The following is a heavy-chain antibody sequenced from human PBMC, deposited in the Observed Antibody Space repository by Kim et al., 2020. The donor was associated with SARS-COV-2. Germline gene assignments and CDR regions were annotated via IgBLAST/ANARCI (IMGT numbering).Heavy chain of an antibody. J-gene: IGHJ4*02. Sequence: PSLKSRVTISVDTSKNQFSLKLSSVTAADTAVYYCARHRLIAARLRYFDYWGQGTLVTVSS. D-gene: IGHD6-6*01. V-gene: IGHV4-39*01. CDR3: ARHRLIAARLRYFDY.